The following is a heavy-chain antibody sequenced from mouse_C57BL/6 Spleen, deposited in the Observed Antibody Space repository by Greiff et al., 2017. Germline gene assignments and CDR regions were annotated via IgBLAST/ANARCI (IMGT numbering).Heavy chain of an antibody. CDR1: GYAFSSSW. CDR3: ARTYYGSRFAY. V-gene: IGHV1-82*01. Sequence: QVQLKESGPELVKPGASVKISCKASGYAFSSSWMNWVKQRPGQGLEWIGRIYPGDGDTNYNGKFKGKATLTADKSSSTAYMQLSSLTSEDAAVYYCARTYYGSRFAYWGQGTPVTVSA. CDR2: IYPGDGDT. D-gene: IGHD1-1*01. J-gene: IGHJ2*01.